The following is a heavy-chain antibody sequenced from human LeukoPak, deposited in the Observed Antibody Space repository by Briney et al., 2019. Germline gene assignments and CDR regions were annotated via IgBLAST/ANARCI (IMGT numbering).Heavy chain of an antibody. CDR3: AKVRIAARPTYYFDY. D-gene: IGHD6-6*01. Sequence: GGSLRLSCAASGFTFSSYAMSWVRQAPGKGLEWVSAISGSGGSTYYADSVKGRLTISRDNSKNTLYLQMNSLRAEDTAVYYCAKVRIAARPTYYFDYWGQGTLVTVSS. V-gene: IGHV3-23*01. J-gene: IGHJ4*02. CDR2: ISGSGGST. CDR1: GFTFSSYA.